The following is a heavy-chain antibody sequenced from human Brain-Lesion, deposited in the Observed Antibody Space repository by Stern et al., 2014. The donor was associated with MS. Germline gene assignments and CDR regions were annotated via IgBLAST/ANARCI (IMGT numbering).Heavy chain of an antibody. V-gene: IGHV4-4*02. J-gene: IGHJ4*02. Sequence: QVQLQESGPGLVKPSGTLSLTCAVSGGSISSGNWWSWVRQSPGKRLEWIGEMYHSGITNYNPSLESRVPISIDKSKNQFSLKVYSLTAADTAVYYCASNRGSGSFFDSWGQGSLVTVSS. CDR3: ASNRGSGSFFDS. CDR1: GGSISSGNW. D-gene: IGHD1-26*01. CDR2: MYHSGIT.